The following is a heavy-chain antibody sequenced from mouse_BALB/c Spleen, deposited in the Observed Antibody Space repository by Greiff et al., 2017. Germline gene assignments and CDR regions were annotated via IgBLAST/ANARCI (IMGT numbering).Heavy chain of an antibody. CDR3: ARSGYSYAMDY. Sequence: EVKLEESGPGLVKPSQSLSLTCTVTGYSITSDYAWNWIRQFPGNKLEWMGYISYSGSTSYNPSLKSRISITRDTSKNQFFLQLNSVTTEDTATYYCARSGYSYAMDYWGQGTSVTVSS. CDR2: ISYSGST. D-gene: IGHD1-2*01. V-gene: IGHV3-2*02. J-gene: IGHJ4*01. CDR1: GYSITSDYA.